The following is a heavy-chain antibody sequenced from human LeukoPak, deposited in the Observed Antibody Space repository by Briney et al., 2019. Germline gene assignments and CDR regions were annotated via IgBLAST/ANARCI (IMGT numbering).Heavy chain of an antibody. V-gene: IGHV4-59*11. J-gene: IGHJ4*02. Sequence: PSETLSLTCTVSGGSLSTHYWSWIRQTPGKELEWIGYIHYSGTTNHNPSLKSLVTISVDTSKNQFPLKLSSVTAADTAVYHCARGALLWAGESEEQAYFLDYWGQGTLVTVSS. D-gene: IGHD3-10*01. CDR3: ARGALLWAGESEEQAYFLDY. CDR1: GGSLSTHY. CDR2: IHYSGTT.